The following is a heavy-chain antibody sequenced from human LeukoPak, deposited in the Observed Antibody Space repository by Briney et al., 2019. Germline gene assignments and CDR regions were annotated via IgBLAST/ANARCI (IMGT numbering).Heavy chain of an antibody. CDR3: ARREDGYKNPFDY. J-gene: IGHJ4*02. D-gene: IGHD5-24*01. V-gene: IGHV4-34*01. Sequence: SETPSLTCAVYGGSFSGYYWSWMRQPPGKGLEWLGEINHSGATNYSPSLKSRVTISVDESKNQFSLKLSSVTAADTAVYYCARREDGYKNPFDYWGQGTLVTVSS. CDR1: GGSFSGYY. CDR2: INHSGAT.